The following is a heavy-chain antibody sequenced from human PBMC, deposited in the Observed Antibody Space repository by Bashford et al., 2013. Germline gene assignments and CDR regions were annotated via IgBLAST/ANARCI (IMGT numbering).Heavy chain of an antibody. J-gene: IGHJ4*02. V-gene: IGHV4-59*01. Sequence: SETLSLTCTVSGGSISSYYWSWIRQPPGKGLEWIGYIYYSGSTNYNPSLKSRVTISVDTSKNQFSLKLSSVTAADTAVYYCARVCEQKEEIDYVGPGNPGHRLL. D-gene: IGHD1/OR15-1a*01. CDR2: IYYSGST. CDR3: ARVCEQKEEIDY. CDR1: GGSISSYY.